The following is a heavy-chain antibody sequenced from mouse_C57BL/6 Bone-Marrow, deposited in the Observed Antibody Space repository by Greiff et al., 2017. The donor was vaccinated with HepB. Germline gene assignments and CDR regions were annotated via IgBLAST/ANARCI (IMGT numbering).Heavy chain of an antibody. J-gene: IGHJ1*03. CDR2: IYPGSGST. CDR1: GYTFTSYW. V-gene: IGHV1-55*01. D-gene: IGHD2-1*01. CDR3: ARDDLYYGNSYWYFDV. Sequence: QVQLQQPGAELVKPGASVKMSCKASGYTFTSYWITWVKQRPGQGLEWMGDIYPGSGSTNYNEKFKGKATLTVDTSSSTAYMQLSSLTSEDSAVYYCARDDLYYGNSYWYFDVWGTGTTVTVSS.